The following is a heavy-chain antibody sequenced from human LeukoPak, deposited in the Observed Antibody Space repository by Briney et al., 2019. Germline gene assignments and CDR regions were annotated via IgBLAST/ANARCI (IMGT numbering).Heavy chain of an antibody. CDR1: GFTFSSYT. V-gene: IGHV3-23*01. J-gene: IGHJ4*02. CDR3: AKDYPLDY. CDR2: VSGSGGST. Sequence: GSLRLSCAASGFTFSSYTMHWVRQAPGKGLEWVSAVSGSGGSTYYADSVKGRFTISRDNSKNTVYLQMNTLRAEDTAVYYCAKDYPLDYWGQGALVTVSS.